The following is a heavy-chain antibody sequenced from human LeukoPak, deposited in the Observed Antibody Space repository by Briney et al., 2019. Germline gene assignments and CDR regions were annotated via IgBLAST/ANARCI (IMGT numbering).Heavy chain of an antibody. Sequence: KPSETLSLTCAVYGGSFSGYYWSWIRQPPGKGLEWIGEINHSGSTNYNPSLKSRVTISVDTSKNQFSLKLSSVTAADTAVYYCARERGGGGFGVVIKRSYYYMDVWGKGTTVTVSS. D-gene: IGHD3-3*01. V-gene: IGHV4-34*01. CDR3: ARERGGGGFGVVIKRSYYYMDV. J-gene: IGHJ6*03. CDR2: INHSGST. CDR1: GGSFSGYY.